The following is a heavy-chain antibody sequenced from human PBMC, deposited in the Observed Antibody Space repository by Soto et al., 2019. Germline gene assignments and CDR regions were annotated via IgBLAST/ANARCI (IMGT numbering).Heavy chain of an antibody. CDR3: ARGNYGMDV. CDR1: GFTFSNYW. CDR2: IKSDGSST. Sequence: EVPLVESGGGLVQPGGSLRLSCSASGFTFSNYWMHWVRQAPGKGLVWVSRIKSDGSSTNYADSVKGRFTSSRDNAKNTLYLQLNSLRVEDTAVYYCARGNYGMDVWGQGTTVTVSS. J-gene: IGHJ6*02. V-gene: IGHV3-74*01.